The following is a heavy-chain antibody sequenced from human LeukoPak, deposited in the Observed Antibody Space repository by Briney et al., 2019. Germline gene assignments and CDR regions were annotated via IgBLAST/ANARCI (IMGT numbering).Heavy chain of an antibody. CDR2: ISSSSSYI. J-gene: IGHJ3*02. CDR1: GFTFSSYS. D-gene: IGHD2-21*02. CDR3: ARVSGDSGDAFDI. V-gene: IGHV3-21*01. Sequence: GGSLRLSCAASGFTFSSYSMNWVRQAPGKGLEWVSSISSSSSYIYYADSVKGRFTISRDNAKNSLYLQMNSLRAEDTAVYYCARVSGDSGDAFDIWGQGTMVTVSS.